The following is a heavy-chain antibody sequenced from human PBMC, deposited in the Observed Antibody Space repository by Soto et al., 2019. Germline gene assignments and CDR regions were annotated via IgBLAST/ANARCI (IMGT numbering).Heavy chain of an antibody. J-gene: IGHJ4*02. CDR1: GGSFSGYY. V-gene: IGHV4-34*01. CDR2: INHSGST. D-gene: IGHD3-22*01. CDR3: ASSLGYYDSSAFFDY. Sequence: SETLSLTCAVYGGSFSGYYWSWIRQPPGKGLEWIGEINHSGSTNYNPSLKSRVTISVDTSKNQFSLKLSSVTAADTAVYYCASSLGYYDSSAFFDYWGQGTLVTVSS.